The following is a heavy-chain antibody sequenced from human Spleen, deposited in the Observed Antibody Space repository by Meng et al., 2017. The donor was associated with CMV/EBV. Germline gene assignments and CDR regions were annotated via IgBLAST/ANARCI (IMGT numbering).Heavy chain of an antibody. CDR2: IYYSGST. J-gene: IGHJ4*02. V-gene: IGHV4-39*01. CDR3: ARHVRILGSSSWYGPGSLDY. CDR1: GGSISSSSYY. Sequence: ESLKISCTVSGGSISSSSYYWGWIRQPPGKGLEWIGSIYYSGSTYYNPSLKSRVTISVDTSKNQFSLKLSSVTAADTAVYYCARHVRILGSSSWYGPGSLDYWGQGTLVTVSS. D-gene: IGHD6-13*01.